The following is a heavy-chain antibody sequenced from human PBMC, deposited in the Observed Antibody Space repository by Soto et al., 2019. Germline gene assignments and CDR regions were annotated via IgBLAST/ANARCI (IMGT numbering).Heavy chain of an antibody. CDR2: ISAYNGNT. J-gene: IGHJ4*02. V-gene: IGHV1-18*01. CDR3: AREVYGDYVLDY. D-gene: IGHD4-17*01. Sequence: QVQLVQSGAEVKKPGASVKVSCKASGYTFTSYGISWVRQAPGQGLEWMGWISAYNGNTNYAQKRQGRVTMTSDPSTSTAYMELRSLIYDDTAVYYCAREVYGDYVLDYRGQGTLVTVSS. CDR1: GYTFTSYG.